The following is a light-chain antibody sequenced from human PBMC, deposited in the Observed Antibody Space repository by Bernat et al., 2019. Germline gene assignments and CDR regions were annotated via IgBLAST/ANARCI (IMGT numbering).Light chain of an antibody. Sequence: QSALTQPASVSGSPGQSITISCTGTSSDVGTYNLVSWYQQHPGKAPKLMIYEVSKRPSGVSNRFSGSKSGNTASLTISGLQAEDESDYYCCSYAGSGTWVLGGGTELTVL. CDR3: CSYAGSGTWV. CDR1: SSDVGTYNL. CDR2: EVS. J-gene: IGLJ3*02. V-gene: IGLV2-23*02.